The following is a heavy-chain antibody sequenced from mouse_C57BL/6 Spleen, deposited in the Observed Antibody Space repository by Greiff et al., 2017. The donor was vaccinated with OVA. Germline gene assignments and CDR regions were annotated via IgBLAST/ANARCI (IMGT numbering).Heavy chain of an antibody. J-gene: IGHJ2*01. CDR2: ISYDGSN. CDR3: AREGYGSSLDY. D-gene: IGHD1-1*01. CDR1: GYSITSGYY. V-gene: IGHV3-6*01. Sequence: EVKLQESGPGLVKPSQSLSLTCSVTGYSITSGYYWNWIRQFPGNKLEWMGYISYDGSNNYNPSLKNRISITRDTSKNQFFLKLNSVTTEDTATYYCAREGYGSSLDYWGQGTTLTVSS.